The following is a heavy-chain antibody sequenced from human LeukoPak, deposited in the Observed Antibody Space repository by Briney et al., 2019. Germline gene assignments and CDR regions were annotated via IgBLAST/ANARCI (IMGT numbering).Heavy chain of an antibody. CDR3: ARAGFALAPHRGTPFDP. V-gene: IGHV4-34*01. J-gene: IGHJ5*02. Sequence: SETLSLTCGVYGGSFSDYYWSWIRQPPGKGLEWIGEINHSGTSNYNPSLKSRVTISIDTSKNQFSLKLTSVTAADTAVYYCARAGFALAPHRGTPFDPWGQGTLVTVSS. D-gene: IGHD6-6*01. CDR2: INHSGTS. CDR1: GGSFSDYY.